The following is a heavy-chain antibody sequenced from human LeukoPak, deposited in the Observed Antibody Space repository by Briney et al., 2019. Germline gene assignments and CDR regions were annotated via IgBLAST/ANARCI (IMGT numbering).Heavy chain of an antibody. V-gene: IGHV4-4*09. CDR2: IYTSGST. Sequence: SETLSLTCTVSGGSISSYYWTWIRQPPGKGLEWIGNIYTSGSTNYNSSLESRVTISVDSSKNQFSLKLTSVTAADTAMYYCGSLAYYHYYMDVWGKGTTVTVSS. J-gene: IGHJ6*03. CDR3: GSLAYYHYYMDV. CDR1: GGSISSYY.